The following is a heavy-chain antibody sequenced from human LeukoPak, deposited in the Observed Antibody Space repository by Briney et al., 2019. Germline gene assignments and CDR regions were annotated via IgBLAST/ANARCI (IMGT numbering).Heavy chain of an antibody. D-gene: IGHD3-10*01. J-gene: IGHJ5*02. CDR2: INPSGGST. Sequence: ASVKVSCKASGYTFTSYYMHWVRQAPGQGLEWMGLINPSGGSTSYAQKFQGRVTMTRDTSTSTVYMELSSLRSEDTAVYYCARVRGITMVRGAILDPWGQGTLVTVSS. V-gene: IGHV1-46*01. CDR1: GYTFTSYY. CDR3: ARVRGITMVRGAILDP.